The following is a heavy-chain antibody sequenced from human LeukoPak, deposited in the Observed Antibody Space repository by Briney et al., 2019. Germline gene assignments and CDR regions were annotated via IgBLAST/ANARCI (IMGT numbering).Heavy chain of an antibody. D-gene: IGHD3-10*01. Sequence: KPSWTLAVACPVAGGSIRSGGYYWSWLRQHPGKGLEWIGYIYYSGSTYYNPSLKSRVTISVDTSKNQFSLKLSSVTAPDTAVYYCARGGGSIVRGVIPRYGMDVWGKGTTVTVSP. J-gene: IGHJ6*04. CDR1: GGSIRSGGYY. CDR3: ARGGGSIVRGVIPRYGMDV. CDR2: IYYSGST. V-gene: IGHV4-31*03.